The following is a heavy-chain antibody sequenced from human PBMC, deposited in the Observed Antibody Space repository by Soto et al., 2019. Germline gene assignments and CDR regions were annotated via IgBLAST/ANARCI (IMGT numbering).Heavy chain of an antibody. Sequence: QVQLVESGGGVVQPGRSLRLSCAASGFTFSSYGMHWVRQAPGKGLEWVAVISYDGSNKYYADSVKGRFTISRDNSKNTLYLQMNSLRAEDTAVYYCAKDRVGADWFDPWGQGILVTVSS. CDR2: ISYDGSNK. V-gene: IGHV3-30*18. CDR1: GFTFSSYG. D-gene: IGHD2-15*01. CDR3: AKDRVGADWFDP. J-gene: IGHJ5*02.